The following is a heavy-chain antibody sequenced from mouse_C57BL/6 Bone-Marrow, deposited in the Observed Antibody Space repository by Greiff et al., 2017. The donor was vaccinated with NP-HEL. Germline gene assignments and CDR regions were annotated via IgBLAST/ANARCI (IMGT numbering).Heavy chain of an antibody. J-gene: IGHJ3*01. CDR1: GYTFTSYW. CDR3: ARRGGIAWFAY. V-gene: IGHV1-52*01. Sequence: QVQLHQPGAELVRPGSSVKLSCKASGYTFTSYWMHWVKQRPIQGLEWIGNIDPSDSDTHYNQKFKDKATLTVDKSSSTAYMQLSSLTSEDSAVYYCARRGGIAWFAYWGQGTLVTVSA. CDR2: IDPSDSDT.